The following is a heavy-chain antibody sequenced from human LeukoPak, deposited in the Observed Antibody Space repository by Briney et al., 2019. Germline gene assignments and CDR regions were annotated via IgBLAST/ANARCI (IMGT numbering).Heavy chain of an antibody. D-gene: IGHD6-6*01. V-gene: IGHV3-23*01. J-gene: IGHJ4*02. Sequence: PGGSLRLSCVASGFTFNNYAMSWVRQAPGKGLKWVSGISSGGSTYYADSVKGRFTISRDNSKNTLFLQMNSLRAEDTAVYYCAKDTYSSSPYYFDYWGQGTLVTVSS. CDR2: ISSGGST. CDR3: AKDTYSSSPYYFDY. CDR1: GFTFNNYA.